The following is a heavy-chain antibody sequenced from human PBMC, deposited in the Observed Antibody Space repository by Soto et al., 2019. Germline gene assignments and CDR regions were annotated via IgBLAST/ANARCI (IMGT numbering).Heavy chain of an antibody. CDR1: GFTFSTYA. Sequence: QVQLVESGGGVVQPGRSLRLSCAASGFTFSTYAMHWVRQAPGKGVEWVAVLSYDGSKKYYADSVKGRFTISKDNSKNTRYLQMNSVRAEDSAVYYCARVSGHYDYALDVWGKGTTVTVSS. CDR2: LSYDGSKK. J-gene: IGHJ6*04. CDR3: ARVSGHYDYALDV. V-gene: IGHV3-30-3*01. D-gene: IGHD3-3*01.